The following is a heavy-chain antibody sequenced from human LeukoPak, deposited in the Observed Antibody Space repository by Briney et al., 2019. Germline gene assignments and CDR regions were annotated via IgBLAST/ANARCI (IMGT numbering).Heavy chain of an antibody. J-gene: IGHJ4*02. Sequence: GVSLRLSCAASGLTCSSYGMDWVRQAPGKGLEGVTGISYDGSNKYYAASVKGPFTISRDNSKNTLYLQMNSLRVEDTAVYYCAKVGLTVTTILDYFDYWGPGTLVTVSS. D-gene: IGHD4-11*01. V-gene: IGHV3-30*18. CDR1: GLTCSSYG. CDR2: ISYDGSNK. CDR3: AKVGLTVTTILDYFDY.